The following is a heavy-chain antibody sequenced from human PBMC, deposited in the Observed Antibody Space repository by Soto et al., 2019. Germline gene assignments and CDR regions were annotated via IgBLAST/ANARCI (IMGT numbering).Heavy chain of an antibody. V-gene: IGHV3-30-3*01. CDR3: ARSTGVSTTDAFDI. Sequence: QVQLVESGGGGVQPGRSLRLSCAASGFTFSSYAMHGVRQAPCKGLEWVAVISYDGSNKYYPDSVKGRFTISRDNSKNTLYLQMNSLRAEDTAVYYCARSTGVSTTDAFDIWGQGTMVTVSS. J-gene: IGHJ3*02. D-gene: IGHD1-1*01. CDR2: ISYDGSNK. CDR1: GFTFSSYA.